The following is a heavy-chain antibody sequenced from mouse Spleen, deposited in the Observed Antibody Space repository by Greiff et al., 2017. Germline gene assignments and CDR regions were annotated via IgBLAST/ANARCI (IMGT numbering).Heavy chain of an antibody. CDR2: IYPGDGDT. Sequence: QVQLQQSGPELVKPGASVKISCKASGYAFSSSWMNWVKQRPGKGLEWIGRIYPGDGDTNYNGKFKGKATLTADKSSSTAYMQLSSLTSEDSAVYFCARSPHYGNYEDAMDYWGQGTSVTVSS. CDR1: GYAFSSSW. J-gene: IGHJ4*01. V-gene: IGHV1-82*01. CDR3: ARSPHYGNYEDAMDY. D-gene: IGHD2-1*01.